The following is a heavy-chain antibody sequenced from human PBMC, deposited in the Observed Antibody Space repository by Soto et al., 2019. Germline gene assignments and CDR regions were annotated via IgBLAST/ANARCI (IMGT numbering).Heavy chain of an antibody. CDR3: AKARGDYGTQFDY. CDR1: GFTFSSYG. J-gene: IGHJ4*02. Sequence: EVQVLESGGGLVQPGGSLRLSCAASGFTFSSYGMRWVRQAPGTGLEWVSAITDSGGTTYYAGSVRGRLTISRDNSKNTLYLQMNGLRAEDTAVYYCAKARGDYGTQFDYWGRGTLVIVSS. D-gene: IGHD4-17*01. V-gene: IGHV3-23*01. CDR2: ITDSGGTT.